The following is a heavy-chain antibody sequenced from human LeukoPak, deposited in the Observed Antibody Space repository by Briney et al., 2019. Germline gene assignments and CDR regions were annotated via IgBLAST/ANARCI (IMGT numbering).Heavy chain of an antibody. V-gene: IGHV1-8*01. CDR1: GYTFTRYE. CDR2: MNPNTGNT. Sequence: ASVKVSCKASGYTFTRYEINWVRQAPAQGLEWMGWMNPNTGNTAYAQNFQGRVIMTRNTSINTAYLELSSLRSEDTALYYCARSAGLGYYYYYMDVWGKGTTVTVSS. J-gene: IGHJ6*03. CDR3: ARSAGLGYYYYYMDV. D-gene: IGHD6-13*01.